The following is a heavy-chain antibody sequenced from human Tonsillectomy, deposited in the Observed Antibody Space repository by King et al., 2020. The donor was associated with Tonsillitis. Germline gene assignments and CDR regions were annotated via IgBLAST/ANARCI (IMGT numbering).Heavy chain of an antibody. Sequence: QLQESGPGLVKPSETPSLTCTVSGGSITNYYWGWIRQPPGKGLEWIGYIYYSGSTKYNPSLKSRVTISVDTSRNQFSLKLSSVTAADTAVYYCARRRNIVGVAPTDAYDIWGQGTMVTVSS. D-gene: IGHD1-26*01. CDR2: IYYSGST. CDR1: GGSITNYY. V-gene: IGHV4-59*08. J-gene: IGHJ3*02. CDR3: ARRRNIVGVAPTDAYDI.